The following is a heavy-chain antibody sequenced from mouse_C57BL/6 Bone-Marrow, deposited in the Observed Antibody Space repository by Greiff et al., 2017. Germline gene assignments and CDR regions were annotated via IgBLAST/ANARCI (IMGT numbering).Heavy chain of an antibody. Sequence: QVQLKQSGPGLVAPSQSLSITCTVSGFSLTSNAISWVRQPPGKGLEWLGVIWTGGGTNYNSALKSRPSISKDNSKSQVFLKMNSLQTDDTARYYCARKGTTGGYYAMDYWGQGTSVTVSS. CDR2: IWTGGGT. CDR1: GFSLTSNA. V-gene: IGHV2-9-1*01. J-gene: IGHJ4*01. CDR3: ARKGTTGGYYAMDY. D-gene: IGHD1-1*01.